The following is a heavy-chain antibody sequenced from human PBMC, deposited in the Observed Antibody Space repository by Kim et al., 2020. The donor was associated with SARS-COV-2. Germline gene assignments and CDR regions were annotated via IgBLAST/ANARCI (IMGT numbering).Heavy chain of an antibody. Sequence: SETLSLTCTVSGGSISSYYWSWIRQPPGKGLEWIGYIYYSGSTNYNPSLKSRVTISVDTSKNQFSLKLSSVTAADTAVYYCARANYYDSSGYYPLPYYYYYGMDVWGQGTTVTVSS. CDR1: GGSISSYY. D-gene: IGHD3-22*01. CDR2: IYYSGST. J-gene: IGHJ6*02. V-gene: IGHV4-59*08. CDR3: ARANYYDSSGYYPLPYYYYYGMDV.